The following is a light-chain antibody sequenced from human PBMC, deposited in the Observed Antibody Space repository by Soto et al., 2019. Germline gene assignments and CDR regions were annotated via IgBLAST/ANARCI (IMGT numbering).Light chain of an antibody. Sequence: AIHMTQSPSSLSAFVGDSVTITCRASQGIRNDLGWYQQKPGKAPRLLIYIASSLHSGVPSRFSGSGSGTDFTLTISSLQPEDSATYYCLQDYDYPRTFGQGTKVDIK. J-gene: IGKJ1*01. V-gene: IGKV1-6*01. CDR3: LQDYDYPRT. CDR1: QGIRND. CDR2: IAS.